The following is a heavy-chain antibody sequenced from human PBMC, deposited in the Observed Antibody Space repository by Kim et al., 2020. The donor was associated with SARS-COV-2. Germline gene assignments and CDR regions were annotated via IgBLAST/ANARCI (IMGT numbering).Heavy chain of an antibody. V-gene: IGHV4-31*02. Sequence: YNPSLKSRVTISVDTSKNQFSLKLSSVTAADTAVYYCARDRRAPRGYFDYWGQGTLVTVSS. J-gene: IGHJ4*02. CDR3: ARDRRAPRGYFDY. D-gene: IGHD3-16*01.